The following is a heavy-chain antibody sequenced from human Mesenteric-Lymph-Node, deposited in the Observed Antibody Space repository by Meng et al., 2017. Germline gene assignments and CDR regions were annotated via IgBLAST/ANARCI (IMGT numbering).Heavy chain of an antibody. CDR2: ISSSGSTI. CDR3: AREDYGEGGGFDY. CDR1: GFTCSDYY. Sequence: QVQLGEAGGGGGKPGGARRVSGAASGFTCSDYYMSWIRQAPGKGLEWVSYISSSGSTIYYADSVKGRFTISRDNAKNSLYLQMNSLRAEDTAVYYCAREDYGEGGGFDYWGQGTLVTVSS. D-gene: IGHD4-17*01. V-gene: IGHV3-11*01. J-gene: IGHJ4*02.